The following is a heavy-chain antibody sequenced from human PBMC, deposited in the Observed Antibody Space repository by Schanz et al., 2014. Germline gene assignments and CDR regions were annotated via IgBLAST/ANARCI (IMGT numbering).Heavy chain of an antibody. D-gene: IGHD3-9*01. V-gene: IGHV3-23*04. Sequence: EVQLVESGGGLVKPGGSLRLSCAASGFTFSDAWMTWVRQAPGKGLEWVAAINGSGNATYYADSVKGRFTISRDNSRNTLFQQMKLLRVEDTAVYFCAKDPYDVLTGYQYYFDYWGPGRLVTVSS. CDR1: GFTFSDAW. J-gene: IGHJ4*02. CDR3: AKDPYDVLTGYQYYFDY. CDR2: INGSGNAT.